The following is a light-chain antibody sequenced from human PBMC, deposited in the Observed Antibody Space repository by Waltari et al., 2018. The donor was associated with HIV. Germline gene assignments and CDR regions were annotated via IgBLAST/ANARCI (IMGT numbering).Light chain of an antibody. CDR3: HQYNDWPRCT. Sequence: PGDSVTLSCRASQNIGSYLAWYQQKTGQPPSLLVYGASIRAPGIPARFTGSGSGTDFNLIIDGLQPDDCALYYCHQYNDWPRCTFGQGTKVEIK. J-gene: IGKJ2*02. V-gene: IGKV3-11*01. CDR1: QNIGSY. CDR2: GAS.